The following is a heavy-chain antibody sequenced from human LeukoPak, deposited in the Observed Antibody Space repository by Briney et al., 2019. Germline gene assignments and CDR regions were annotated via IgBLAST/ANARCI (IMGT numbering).Heavy chain of an antibody. V-gene: IGHV4-31*03. CDR2: IYYSGSA. J-gene: IGHJ4*02. CDR3: ARVNYGSATKEDY. D-gene: IGHD3-10*01. CDR1: GGSISSGGYY. Sequence: SQTLSLTCTVSGGSISSGGYYWSWVRQHPGKGLEWIGYIYYSGSAYYNPSLKSRVTISVDTSENQFSLKLSSVTAADTAVYYCARVNYGSATKEDYWGQGTLVTVSS.